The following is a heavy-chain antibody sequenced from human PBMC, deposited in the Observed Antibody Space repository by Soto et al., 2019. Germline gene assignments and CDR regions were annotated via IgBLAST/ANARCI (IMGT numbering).Heavy chain of an antibody. CDR3: IAAAGTSPYYYYGMDV. D-gene: IGHD6-13*01. J-gene: IGHJ6*02. Sequence: GESLKISCKGSGYSFTIYWIGWVLQMPWKGLEWMGIIYPGDSDTRYSPSFQGQVTISADKSISTAYLQWSSLKASDTAMYYCIAAAGTSPYYYYGMDVWGQGTTVTVSS. CDR1: GYSFTIYW. CDR2: IYPGDSDT. V-gene: IGHV5-51*01.